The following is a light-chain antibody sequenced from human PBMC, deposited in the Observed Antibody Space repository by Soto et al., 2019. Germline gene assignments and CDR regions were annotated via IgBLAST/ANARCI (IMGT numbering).Light chain of an antibody. J-gene: IGLJ3*02. Sequence: QSALTQPASVSGSPGQSITISCTGTSSDVGSYNFVSWYQQHPGKAPKVMIYEVSARPSGISNRFSGSKSGNTASLTISGLQADDEADYYCCSYAGASWVFGGGTKVTVL. CDR3: CSYAGASWV. CDR2: EVS. V-gene: IGLV2-23*02. CDR1: SSDVGSYNF.